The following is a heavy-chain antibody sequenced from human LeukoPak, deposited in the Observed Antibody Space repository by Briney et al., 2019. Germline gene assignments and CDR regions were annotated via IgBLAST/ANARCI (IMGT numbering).Heavy chain of an antibody. J-gene: IGHJ4*02. D-gene: IGHD4-17*01. CDR2: IDPGDSYT. CDR3: ARHPHGDYVAPDY. CDR1: GYSFTSYW. Sequence: KAGESLKISCKGSGYSFTSYWISWVRQMPGKGLEWMGRIDPGDSYTNYSPSFQGHVTISADKSISTAYLQWSSLKASDTAMYYCARHPHGDYVAPDYWGQGTLVTVSS. V-gene: IGHV5-10-1*01.